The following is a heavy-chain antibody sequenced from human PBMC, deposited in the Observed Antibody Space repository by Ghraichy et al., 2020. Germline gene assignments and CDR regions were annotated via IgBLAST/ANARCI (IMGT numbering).Heavy chain of an antibody. J-gene: IGHJ6*02. CDR1: GFTFSSYA. D-gene: IGHD3-3*01. V-gene: IGHV3-23*01. CDR2: VSGSGGNT. CDR3: AKGRKYIDFWSGYSKDGMDV. Sequence: LTCVASGFTFSSYAMSWVRQAPGKGLEWVSTVSGSGGNTYYADSVKGRFTISRDNSKNTLYLQMNTLRAEDTAAFYCAKGRKYIDFWSGYSKDGMDVWGQGTTVTVSS.